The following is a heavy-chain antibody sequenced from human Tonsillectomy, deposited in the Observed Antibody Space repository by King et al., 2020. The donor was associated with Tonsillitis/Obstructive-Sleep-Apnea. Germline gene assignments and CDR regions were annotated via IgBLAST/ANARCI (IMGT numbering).Heavy chain of an antibody. V-gene: IGHV4-34*01. J-gene: IGHJ4*02. CDR2: INHRGST. Sequence: VQLQQWGAGLLKPSETLSLTCAVYGGSFSGYYWSWIRQPPGKGLEWIGEINHRGSTNYNPSLKCRVTISVDTSKNQFSLNLRSVTAADTAVYYCASGGGSWFEYWGQGTLLTVSS. D-gene: IGHD1-26*01. CDR1: GGSFSGYY. CDR3: ASGGGSWFEY.